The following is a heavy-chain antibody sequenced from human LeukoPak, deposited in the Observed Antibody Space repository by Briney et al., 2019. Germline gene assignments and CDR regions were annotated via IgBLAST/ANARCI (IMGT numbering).Heavy chain of an antibody. CDR2: IKQDGSEK. CDR3: ARILSEQGY. J-gene: IGHJ4*02. Sequence: GGSLRLSCAASGFTFSSYAMSWVRQAPGKGLEWVANIKQDGSEKYYVDSVKGRFSISRDNAKNSLYLQMNSLRAEDTAVYYCARILSEQGYWGQGTLVTVSS. CDR1: GFTFSSYA. V-gene: IGHV3-7*01. D-gene: IGHD3-9*01.